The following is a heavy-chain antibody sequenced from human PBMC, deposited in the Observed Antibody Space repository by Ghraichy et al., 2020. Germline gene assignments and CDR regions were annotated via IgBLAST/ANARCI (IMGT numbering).Heavy chain of an antibody. J-gene: IGHJ6*03. V-gene: IGHV1-69*06. D-gene: IGHD4-17*01. Sequence: SVKVSCKASGGTFSSYAISWVRQAPGQGLEWMGGIIPIFGTANYAQKFQGRVTITADKSTSTAYMELSSLRSEDTAVYYCARVVGDYVDYYYYMDVWGKGTTVTVSS. CDR2: IIPIFGTA. CDR1: GGTFSSYA. CDR3: ARVVGDYVDYYYYMDV.